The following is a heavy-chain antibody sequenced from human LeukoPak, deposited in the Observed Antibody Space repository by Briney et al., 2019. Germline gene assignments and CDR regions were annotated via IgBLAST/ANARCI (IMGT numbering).Heavy chain of an antibody. V-gene: IGHV4-61*02. Sequence: NPSETLSPTCTVSGGSISSGSYYWSWIRQPAGKGLEWIGRIYTSGSTNYNPSLKSRVTISVDTSKNQFSLKLSSVTAADTAVYYCASARKTGTRSNWFDPWGQGTLVTVSS. CDR3: ASARKTGTRSNWFDP. J-gene: IGHJ5*02. CDR2: IYTSGST. CDR1: GGSISSGSYY. D-gene: IGHD1-7*01.